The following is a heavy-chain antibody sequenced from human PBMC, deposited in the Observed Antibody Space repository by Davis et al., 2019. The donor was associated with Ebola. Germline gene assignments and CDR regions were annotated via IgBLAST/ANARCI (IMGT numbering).Heavy chain of an antibody. CDR2: ISYDGSNK. CDR1: GFTFSSYA. CDR3: ASGPEYSGYDSLDWYFDL. J-gene: IGHJ2*01. V-gene: IGHV3-30-3*01. Sequence: GESLKISCAASGFTFSSYAMHWVRQAPGKGLEWVAVISYDGSNKYYADSVKGRFTISRDNSKNTLYLQMNSLRAEDTAVYYCASGPEYSGYDSLDWYFDLWGRGTLVTVSS. D-gene: IGHD5-12*01.